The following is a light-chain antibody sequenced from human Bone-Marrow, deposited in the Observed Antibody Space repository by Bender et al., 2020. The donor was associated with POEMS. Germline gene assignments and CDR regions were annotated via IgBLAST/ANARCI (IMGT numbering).Light chain of an antibody. V-gene: IGLV1-44*01. CDR1: SSNIGAHA. CDR3: SSHTSTGTLI. J-gene: IGLJ2*01. CDR2: SSH. Sequence: QSVLTQPPPAPGTPGQRATISCSGGSSNIGAHAVNWYQHLPGTAPKLLIYSSHRRPSEVPDRFSGSKSGNTASLTISGLLPEDEADYYCSSHTSTGTLIFGGGTKVTVL.